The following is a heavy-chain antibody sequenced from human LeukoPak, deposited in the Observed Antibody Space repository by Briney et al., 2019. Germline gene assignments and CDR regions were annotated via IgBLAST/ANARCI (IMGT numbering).Heavy chain of an antibody. Sequence: GSSVKVSCKASGGTFSSYAISWVRQAPRQGLEWMGRIIPILGIANYAQKFQGRVTITADKSTSTAYMELSSLRSEDTAVCYCARVEDGYSDYWGQGTLVTVSS. J-gene: IGHJ4*02. D-gene: IGHD2-15*01. V-gene: IGHV1-69*04. CDR2: IIPILGIA. CDR3: ARVEDGYSDY. CDR1: GGTFSSYA.